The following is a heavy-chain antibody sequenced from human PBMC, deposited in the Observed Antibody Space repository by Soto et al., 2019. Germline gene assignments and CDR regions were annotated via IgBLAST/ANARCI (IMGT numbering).Heavy chain of an antibody. D-gene: IGHD3-22*01. Sequence: PGGSLRLSCAASGFTFSSYGMHWVRQAPGKGLEWVAVISYDGSNKYYADSVKGRFTISRDNSKNTLYLQMNSLRAEDTAVYYCANEDSSGYYYLGYWGQGTLVTVSS. CDR2: ISYDGSNK. CDR3: ANEDSSGYYYLGY. V-gene: IGHV3-30*18. CDR1: GFTFSSYG. J-gene: IGHJ4*02.